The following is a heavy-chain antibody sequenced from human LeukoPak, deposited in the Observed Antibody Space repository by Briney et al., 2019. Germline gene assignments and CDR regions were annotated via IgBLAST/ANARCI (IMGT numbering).Heavy chain of an antibody. CDR3: AKDQGLLWFGELSPPNFDY. D-gene: IGHD3-10*01. J-gene: IGHJ4*02. CDR1: GFTFSSYA. V-gene: IGHV3-23*01. CDR2: ISGSGGST. Sequence: GGSLRLSCAASGFTFSSYAMSWVRQAPGKGLEWVSAISGSGGSTYYADSVKGRFTISRDNSKNTLYLQMNSPRAEDTAVYYCAKDQGLLWFGELSPPNFDYWGQGTLVTVSS.